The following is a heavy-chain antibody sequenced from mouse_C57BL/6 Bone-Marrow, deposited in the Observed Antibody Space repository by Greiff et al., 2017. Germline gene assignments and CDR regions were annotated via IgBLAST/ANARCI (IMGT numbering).Heavy chain of an antibody. Sequence: QVQLQQPGAELVKPGASVKMSCKASGYTFTSYWITWVKQRPGQGLEWIGDIYPGSGSTNYNEKFKSKATLTVDTSSSTAYMQLSSLTSEDSAVYYCATYYYGSSYAWFADWGQGTLVTVSA. CDR1: GYTFTSYW. J-gene: IGHJ3*01. CDR2: IYPGSGST. D-gene: IGHD1-1*01. V-gene: IGHV1-55*01. CDR3: ATYYYGSSYAWFAD.